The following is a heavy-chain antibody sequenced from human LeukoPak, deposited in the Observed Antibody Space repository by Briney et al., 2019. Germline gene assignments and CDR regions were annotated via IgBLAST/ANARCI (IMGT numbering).Heavy chain of an antibody. Sequence: SETLSLTCTVSGGSISSSSYYWGWIRQPPGKGLGWIGSIYYSGSTYYNPSLKSRVTISVDTSKNQFSLKLSSAAAADTAVYYCARPRSGSYRYYFDYWGQGTLVTVSS. V-gene: IGHV4-39*01. J-gene: IGHJ4*02. CDR2: IYYSGST. CDR3: ARPRSGSYRYYFDY. D-gene: IGHD3-10*01. CDR1: GGSISSSSYY.